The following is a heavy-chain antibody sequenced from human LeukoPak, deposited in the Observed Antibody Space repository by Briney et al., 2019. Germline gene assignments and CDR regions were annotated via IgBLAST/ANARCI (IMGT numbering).Heavy chain of an antibody. CDR1: GYTFTSYG. CDR3: ARDSEGYCSGGSCYYLEYFQH. Sequence: ASVKVSCKVSGYTFTSYGISWVRQAPGQGLEWMGWISAYNGNTNYAQKLQGRVTMTTDTSTSTAYMELRSLRSDDTAVYYCARDSEGYCSGGSCYYLEYFQHWGQGTLVTVSS. J-gene: IGHJ1*01. D-gene: IGHD2-15*01. V-gene: IGHV1-18*01. CDR2: ISAYNGNT.